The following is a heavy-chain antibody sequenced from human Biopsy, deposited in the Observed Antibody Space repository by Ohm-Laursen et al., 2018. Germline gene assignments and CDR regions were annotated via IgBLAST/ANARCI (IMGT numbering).Heavy chain of an antibody. CDR2: ISNRGST. CDR1: GGSISSDY. J-gene: IGHJ4*02. V-gene: IGHV4-59*01. CDR3: AGGSNDFGGLYFPR. Sequence: TLSLTCTVSGGSISSDYWSWIRQSPGKGLEWIGYISNRGSTNYNPSLRGRVTISVDTSRNHFSLRLSSLTAADTAVYYCAGGSNDFGGLYFPRWGQGTLLTVSS. D-gene: IGHD4-23*01.